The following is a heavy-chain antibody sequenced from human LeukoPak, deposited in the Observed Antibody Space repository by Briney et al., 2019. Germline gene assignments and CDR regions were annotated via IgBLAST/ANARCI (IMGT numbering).Heavy chain of an antibody. CDR1: GFTFSSYS. D-gene: IGHD3-16*01. Sequence: GGSLRLSCAASGFTFSSYSMNWVRQAPGKGLEWVSYISSSSSTIYHADSVKGRFTISRDNAKNSLYLQMNSLRAEDTAVYYCALWAEDAFDIWGQGTMVTVSS. V-gene: IGHV3-48*01. CDR3: ALWAEDAFDI. CDR2: ISSSSSTI. J-gene: IGHJ3*02.